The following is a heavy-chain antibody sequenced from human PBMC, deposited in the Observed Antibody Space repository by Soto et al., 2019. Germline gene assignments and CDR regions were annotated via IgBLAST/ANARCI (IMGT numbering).Heavy chain of an antibody. CDR3: ARDTHYGSGSPSERYYYDMDV. CDR1: GGSISSYY. Sequence: SETLSLTCTVSGGSISSYYRSWIRQPPGKGLEWIGYIYYSGTTNYNPSLKSRVPISVDTSKNQSSLNLSSVTAADTAVYYCARDTHYGSGSPSERYYYDMDVCGKGTTVTVSS. D-gene: IGHD3-10*01. CDR2: IYYSGTT. V-gene: IGHV4-59*01. J-gene: IGHJ6*03.